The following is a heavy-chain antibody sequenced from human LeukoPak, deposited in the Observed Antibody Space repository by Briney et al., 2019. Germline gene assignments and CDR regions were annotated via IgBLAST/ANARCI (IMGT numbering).Heavy chain of an antibody. CDR2: IIPIFGTA. Sequence: SVKVSCKASGGTFSSYAISWVRQAPGQGLEWMGGIIPIFGTANYAQKFQGGVTITADKSTSTAYMELSSLRSEDTAVYYCARGYTRDAFDIWGQGTMVTVSS. CDR1: GGTFSSYA. D-gene: IGHD2-2*02. V-gene: IGHV1-69*06. CDR3: ARGYTRDAFDI. J-gene: IGHJ3*02.